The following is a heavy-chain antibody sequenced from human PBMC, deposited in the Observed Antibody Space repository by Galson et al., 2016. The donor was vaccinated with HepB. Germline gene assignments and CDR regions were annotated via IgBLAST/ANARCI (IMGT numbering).Heavy chain of an antibody. CDR1: GFTVSTYV. D-gene: IGHD3-22*01. J-gene: IGHJ2*01. CDR3: ARAPAAYYYDNTGWYFDL. V-gene: IGHV3-30-3*01. CDR2: ITHDGGSL. Sequence: SLRLSCAASGFTVSTYVMHWVRQAPGKGLEWVAFITHDGGSLYYTDSVKGRSTISRDNSRNTLYLQMNSLRAEDSAVYYCARAPAAYYYDNTGWYFDLWGRGTLVTVSS.